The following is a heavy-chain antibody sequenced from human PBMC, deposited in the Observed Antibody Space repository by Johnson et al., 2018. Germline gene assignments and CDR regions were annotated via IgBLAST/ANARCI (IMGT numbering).Heavy chain of an antibody. Sequence: QVQLVESGGGVVQPGRSLRLSCAASGFTFSSYGMHWVRQAPGKGLEWVAVIWYDGGNKYYADPVKGRFTISRDNSKNTLYVQMNSLRAEDTAVYYCARSGGSTGYEAFDIWGQGTMVTVSS. D-gene: IGHD3-9*01. V-gene: IGHV3-33*01. J-gene: IGHJ3*02. CDR3: ARSGGSTGYEAFDI. CDR1: GFTFSSYG. CDR2: IWYDGGNK.